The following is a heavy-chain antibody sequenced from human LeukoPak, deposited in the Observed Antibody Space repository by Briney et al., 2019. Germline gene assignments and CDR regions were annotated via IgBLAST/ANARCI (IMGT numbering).Heavy chain of an antibody. CDR2: IYTSGST. D-gene: IGHD3-22*01. J-gene: IGHJ4*02. CDR3: ARSENYYDSSGESYFDY. CDR1: GGSISSYY. Sequence: SETLSLTCTVSGGSISSYYWSWIRQPAGKGLEWIGRIYTSGSTNYNPSLKSRVTMSVDTSKNQFSLKLSSVTAADTAVYYCARSENYYDSSGESYFDYWGRGTLVTVSS. V-gene: IGHV4-4*07.